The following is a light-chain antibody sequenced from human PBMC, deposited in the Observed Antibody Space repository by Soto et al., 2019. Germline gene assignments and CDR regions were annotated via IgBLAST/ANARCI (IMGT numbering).Light chain of an antibody. CDR1: QDITNY. Sequence: IQMTQSPSSLSASVGDRVTITCQASQDITNYLIWYQQKPGKAPKVLIYDASSLGTGVSSRFSGSGYGTHFTLTTSSLQPEDIATYYCQQFDSVPCTFGQGTKLEIK. CDR2: DAS. V-gene: IGKV1-33*01. J-gene: IGKJ2*02. CDR3: QQFDSVPCT.